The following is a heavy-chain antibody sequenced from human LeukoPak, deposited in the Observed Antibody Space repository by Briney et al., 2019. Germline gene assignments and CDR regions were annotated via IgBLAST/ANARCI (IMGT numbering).Heavy chain of an antibody. CDR1: GGTFSSYA. D-gene: IGHD1-1*01. J-gene: IGHJ5*02. CDR2: ISTYNGNT. CDR3: ARDVPGSIGTTARFDP. Sequence: ASVKVSCKASGGTFSSYAISWMRQAPGQGLEWMGWISTYNGNTNYAQKFQGRVTMTTDTSTSTAYMELRSLRSDDTAVYYCARDVPGSIGTTARFDPWGQGTLVTVSS. V-gene: IGHV1-18*01.